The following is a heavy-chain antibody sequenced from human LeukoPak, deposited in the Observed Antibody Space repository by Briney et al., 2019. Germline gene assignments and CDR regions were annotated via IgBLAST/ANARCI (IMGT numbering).Heavy chain of an antibody. V-gene: IGHV5-51*01. CDR1: GYSFTTHW. CDR2: IYPDDSDT. Sequence: GESLKISCKASGYSFTTHWIGWVRQMPGKGLEWMGIIYPDDSDTKYSPSFQGQVTISADKSISTAYLQWSSLKASDTAMYYCARLSPTSGGDYWGQGTLVTVSS. J-gene: IGHJ4*02. D-gene: IGHD2-15*01. CDR3: ARLSPTSGGDY.